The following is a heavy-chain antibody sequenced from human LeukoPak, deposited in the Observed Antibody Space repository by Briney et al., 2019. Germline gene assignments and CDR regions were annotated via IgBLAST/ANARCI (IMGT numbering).Heavy chain of an antibody. CDR2: IGPTGTDR. D-gene: IGHD6-13*01. V-gene: IGHV3-21*01. CDR3: ATAAIGSHFDY. CDR1: GFTFNSCG. J-gene: IGHJ4*01. Sequence: GGSLRLSCAASGFTFNSCGVNWLRQAPGKGLECVPPIGPTGTDRYYADSVRGRFTISRDNAKTSMYPQMDSLRDEDTAVYYCATAAIGSHFDYWGQGTLLTVSS.